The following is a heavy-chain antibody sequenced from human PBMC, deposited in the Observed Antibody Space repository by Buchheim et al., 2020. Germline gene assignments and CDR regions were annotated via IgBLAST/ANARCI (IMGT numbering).Heavy chain of an antibody. V-gene: IGHV3-33*01. Sequence: QVQLVESGGGVVQPGRSLRLSCAASGFTFSSYGMHWVRQAPGKGLEWVAVIWYDGSNKYYADSVKGRFTISRDNSKNTLYLQMNSLRAEDTAVYYCARDLFPLVVVGSGFDPWGQGTL. J-gene: IGHJ5*02. D-gene: IGHD3-22*01. CDR3: ARDLFPLVVVGSGFDP. CDR1: GFTFSSYG. CDR2: IWYDGSNK.